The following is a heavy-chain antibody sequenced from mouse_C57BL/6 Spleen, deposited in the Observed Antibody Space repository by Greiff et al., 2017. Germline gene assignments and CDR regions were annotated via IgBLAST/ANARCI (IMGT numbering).Heavy chain of an antibody. J-gene: IGHJ1*03. CDR1: GYTFTDYE. Sequence: VQLQESGAELVRPGASVTLSCKASGYTFTDYEMHWVKQTPVHGLEWIGAFDPETGGTAYNQKFKGKAILTADKSSSTAYMELRSLTSEDSAVYYCTRGGRRLDWYFDVWGTGTTVTVSS. CDR3: TRGGRRLDWYFDV. V-gene: IGHV1-15*01. D-gene: IGHD1-1*01. CDR2: FDPETGGT.